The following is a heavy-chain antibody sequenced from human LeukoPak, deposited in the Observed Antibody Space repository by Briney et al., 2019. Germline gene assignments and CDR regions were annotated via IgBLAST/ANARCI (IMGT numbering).Heavy chain of an antibody. CDR3: ARSSGYRADYFDY. CDR2: IIPILGIA. J-gene: IGHJ4*02. V-gene: IGHV1-69*04. Sequence: ASVKVSCKASGGTFSSYAISWVRQAPGQGLEWMGRIIPILGIANYAQKFQGRVTITADKSTSTAYTELSSLRSEDTAVYYCARSSGYRADYFDYWGQGTLVTVSS. CDR1: GGTFSSYA. D-gene: IGHD6-13*01.